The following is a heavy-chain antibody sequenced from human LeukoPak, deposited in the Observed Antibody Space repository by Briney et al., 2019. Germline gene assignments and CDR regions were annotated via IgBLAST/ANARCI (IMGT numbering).Heavy chain of an antibody. D-gene: IGHD5-24*01. CDR2: IYDGGKT. CDR3: GRDDADVKNYGIQY. J-gene: IGHJ4*02. Sequence: GGSLRLSCAASQSIVSSRYMSWVRQAPGKGLEWVSIIYDGGKTYYADSVKGRFTISRDKFKNTLYLQMNNLRAEDTAVYFCGRDDADVKNYGIQYWGQGTLVTVSS. V-gene: IGHV3-53*01. CDR1: QSIVSSRY.